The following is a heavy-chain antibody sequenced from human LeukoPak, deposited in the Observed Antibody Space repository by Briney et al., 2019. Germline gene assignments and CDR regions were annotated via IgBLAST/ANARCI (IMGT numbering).Heavy chain of an antibody. CDR3: AGGITCDY. CDR1: GFSFSTYW. J-gene: IGHJ4*02. V-gene: IGHV3-7*04. Sequence: GGSLRLSCAASGFSFSTYWMSWVRQAPGKGLEWVANIKEDGSARYYVDSVKGRFTISRDNAKNSLYLQMSSLRAEDSAAYYCAGGITCDYWGQGTLVTVSS. CDR2: IKEDGSAR. D-gene: IGHD5-24*01.